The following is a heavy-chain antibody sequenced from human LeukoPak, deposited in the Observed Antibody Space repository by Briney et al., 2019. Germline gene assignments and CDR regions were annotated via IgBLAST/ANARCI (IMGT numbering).Heavy chain of an antibody. J-gene: IGHJ4*02. CDR2: ISGSGGST. V-gene: IGHV3-23*01. Sequence: GGSLRLSCAASGFTFSSYAMSWVRQAPGKGLEWVSAISGSGGSTYYADSVKGRFTISRDNSKNTLYLQMNSLRAEDTAVYYCAKGVYYFWSGYYTEYYCDYWGQGTLVSVSS. CDR1: GFTFSSYA. CDR3: AKGVYYFWSGYYTEYYCDY. D-gene: IGHD3-3*01.